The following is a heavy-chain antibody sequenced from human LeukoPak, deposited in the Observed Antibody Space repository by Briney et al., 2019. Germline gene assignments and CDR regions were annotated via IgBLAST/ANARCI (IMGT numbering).Heavy chain of an antibody. CDR3: AKGSTMILDAFDI. Sequence: GGSLRLSCAASGFTFSSYAMSWVRQAPGKGLEWVSAISGSGGSTYYADSVKGRFTISRDNSKSTLYLQMNSLRAEDTAVYYCAKGSTMILDAFDIWGQGTMVTVSS. D-gene: IGHD3-22*01. V-gene: IGHV3-23*01. CDR2: ISGSGGST. J-gene: IGHJ3*02. CDR1: GFTFSSYA.